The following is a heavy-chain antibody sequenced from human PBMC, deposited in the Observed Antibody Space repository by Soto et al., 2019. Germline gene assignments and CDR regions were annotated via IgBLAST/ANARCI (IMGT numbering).Heavy chain of an antibody. CDR3: AIVSGYYDSWSLNWFEP. Sequence: SSANVSGKASGGTFSSYAIGWVRQSPGQGLEWVVGIIAIVGKANYAQKFQGRVTITADEWRSIAYMELSSLRSEDEAVSYCAIVSGYYDSWSLNWFEPWGQGTLVTVSS. V-gene: IGHV1-69*13. J-gene: IGHJ5*02. CDR2: IIAIVGKA. D-gene: IGHD3-10*01. CDR1: GGTFSSYA.